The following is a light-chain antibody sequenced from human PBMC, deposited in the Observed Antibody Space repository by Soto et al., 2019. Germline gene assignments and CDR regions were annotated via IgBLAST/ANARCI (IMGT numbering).Light chain of an antibody. J-gene: IGLJ3*02. V-gene: IGLV8-61*01. Sequence: QAVVTQEPSFSVSPGGTVTLTCGLSSGSVSTSYYPSWYQQTPGLPPRTLIYTTDTRSSGVPDRFSGSILGNKAALTITGAQAVDESHYYCMLFLGRGAWVFGGGTKLTAL. CDR3: MLFLGRGAWV. CDR1: SGSVSTSYY. CDR2: TTD.